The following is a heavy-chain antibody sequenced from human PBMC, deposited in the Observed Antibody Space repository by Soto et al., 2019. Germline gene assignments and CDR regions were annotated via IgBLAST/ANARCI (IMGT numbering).Heavy chain of an antibody. Sequence: SETLSLTCTVSGGSISSHYWSWIRQPPGKGLEWIGYIYYSGSTNHNPSLKSRVTISVDTSKNQFSLKLSSVTAADTAVYYCARGRSGGYYYYMDVWGKGTKVTVSS. CDR1: GGSISSHY. V-gene: IGHV4-59*11. D-gene: IGHD2-15*01. CDR2: IYYSGST. J-gene: IGHJ6*03. CDR3: ARGRSGGYYYYMDV.